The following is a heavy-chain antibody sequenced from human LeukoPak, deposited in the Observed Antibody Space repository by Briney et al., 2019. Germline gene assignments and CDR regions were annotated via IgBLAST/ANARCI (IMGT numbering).Heavy chain of an antibody. J-gene: IGHJ4*02. CDR1: GYTFTTYN. CDR3: AREGVGATKRGAFDY. Sequence: ASVKVSCKASGYTFTTYNINWVRQAAGQGLEWMGWMNPNTGRTGNAQKFQGRVTITADESTSTAYMELSSLRFEDTAVYYCAREGVGATKRGAFDYWGQGTLVTVSS. V-gene: IGHV1-8*01. CDR2: MNPNTGRT. D-gene: IGHD1-26*01.